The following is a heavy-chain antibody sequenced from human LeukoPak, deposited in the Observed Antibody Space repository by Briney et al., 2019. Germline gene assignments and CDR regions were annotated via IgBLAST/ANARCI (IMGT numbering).Heavy chain of an antibody. D-gene: IGHD2-2*02. CDR1: GYTFTGYY. V-gene: IGHV1-2*02. J-gene: IGHJ4*02. Sequence: ASVKVSCKASGYTFTGYYMHWVRQAPGQGLEWMGWINPNSGGTNYAQKFQGRVTMTRDTSISTAYMELSRLRSDDTAVYYCAKEVEYCSSTSCYNYFDYWGQGTLVTVSS. CDR2: INPNSGGT. CDR3: AKEVEYCSSTSCYNYFDY.